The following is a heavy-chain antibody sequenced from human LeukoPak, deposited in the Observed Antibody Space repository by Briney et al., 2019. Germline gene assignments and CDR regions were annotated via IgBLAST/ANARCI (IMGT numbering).Heavy chain of an antibody. Sequence: RPGGSLRLSCAASGFTFSSYAMSWVRQAPGKGLEWVSGISGSGDNTYYADSVKGRFTISRDNSRNTLYLQMNSLRAEDTAVYYCAKQFVDIWGQGTLVTVSS. CDR3: AKQFVDI. CDR2: ISGSGDNT. V-gene: IGHV3-23*01. CDR1: GFTFSSYA. J-gene: IGHJ5*02. D-gene: IGHD5-24*01.